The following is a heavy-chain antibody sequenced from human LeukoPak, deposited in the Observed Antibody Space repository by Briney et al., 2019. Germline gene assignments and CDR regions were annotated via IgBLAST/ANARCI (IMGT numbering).Heavy chain of an antibody. CDR2: VYCTGRT. CDR1: GGSISSYY. D-gene: IGHD3-22*01. V-gene: IGHV4-59*01. Sequence: PSETLSLTCTVSGGSISSYYWSWIRQPPGQGLEWIGHVYCTGRTNYNPSPESRVTISLDTSKKQLSLKLSSVTTADTAVYYCARSHLDSSGYYYFDYWGQGTLVTVSS. J-gene: IGHJ4*02. CDR3: ARSHLDSSGYYYFDY.